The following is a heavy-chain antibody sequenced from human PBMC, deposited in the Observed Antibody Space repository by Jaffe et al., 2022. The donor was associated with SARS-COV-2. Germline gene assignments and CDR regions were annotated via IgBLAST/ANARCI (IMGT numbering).Heavy chain of an antibody. CDR2: VSWNSAST. Sequence: EVQLVESGGGLVQPGRSLRLSCAASGFTFDDYALHWVRQAPGKGLEWVSGVSWNSASTAYADSVKGRFTISRDNAKNSLYLQMNTLRAEDTALYYCAKADGSGTYFNGIDYWGQGTLVTVSS. D-gene: IGHD3-10*01. CDR3: AKADGSGTYFNGIDY. J-gene: IGHJ4*02. CDR1: GFTFDDYA. V-gene: IGHV3-9*01.